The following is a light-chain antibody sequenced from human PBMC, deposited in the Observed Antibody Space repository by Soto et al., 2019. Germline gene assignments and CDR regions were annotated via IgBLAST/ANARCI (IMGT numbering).Light chain of an antibody. V-gene: IGLV2-14*01. CDR3: SSYTSSSTRV. CDR1: SSDVGGYHY. CDR2: DVS. J-gene: IGLJ3*02. Sequence: QSVLTQPASVSGSPGQSITISCTGTSSDVGGYHYVSWYQQRPGKAPKLIIYDVSNRPSGVSNRFSGSKSDNTASLTISGLQAEDEADYYCSSYTSSSTRVFGGGTKLTVL.